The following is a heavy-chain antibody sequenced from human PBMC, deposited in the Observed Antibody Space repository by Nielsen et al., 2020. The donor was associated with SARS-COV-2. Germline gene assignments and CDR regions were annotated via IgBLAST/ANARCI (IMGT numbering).Heavy chain of an antibody. V-gene: IGHV3-23*01. CDR3: ANSLLVMVVTATFDY. D-gene: IGHD2-21*02. CDR2: ISGSATGT. Sequence: GESLKISCAASGFIFNTYAMSWVRQAPGKGLQWVSTISGSATGTYYADSVKGRFSVSRDNSKNTMYLQMNSRRAEDTAVYYCANSLLVMVVTATFDYWGQGTLVTVSS. CDR1: GFIFNTYA. J-gene: IGHJ4*02.